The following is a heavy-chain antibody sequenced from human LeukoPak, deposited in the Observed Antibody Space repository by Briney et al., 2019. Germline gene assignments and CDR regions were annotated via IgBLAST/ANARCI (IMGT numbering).Heavy chain of an antibody. CDR3: AREDRRYGAFDI. CDR1: GFTFSSYE. Sequence: GGSLRLSCAASGFTFSSYELSWVRQAPGKGLEWVSYISSSSSTIFYADSVRGRFTISRDNAKNSLYLQMNSLRAEDTAVYYCAREDRRYGAFDIWGHGTMVTVSS. J-gene: IGHJ3*02. V-gene: IGHV3-48*03. D-gene: IGHD1-1*01. CDR2: ISSSSSTI.